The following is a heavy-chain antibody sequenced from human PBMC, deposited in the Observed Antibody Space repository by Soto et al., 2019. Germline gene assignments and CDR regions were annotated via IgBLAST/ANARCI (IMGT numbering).Heavy chain of an antibody. Sequence: SQTLSLTCAISGDSVSSNSAAWNWIRQSPSRGLEWLGRTYYRSKWYNDYAVSVKSRITINPDTSKNQFSLQPNSVTPEDTAVYYCARGVTSGGAVAGNYYYYGMDVWGQGTTVTVSS. J-gene: IGHJ6*02. CDR1: GDSVSSNSAA. V-gene: IGHV6-1*01. CDR2: TYYRSKWYN. D-gene: IGHD6-19*01. CDR3: ARGVTSGGAVAGNYYYYGMDV.